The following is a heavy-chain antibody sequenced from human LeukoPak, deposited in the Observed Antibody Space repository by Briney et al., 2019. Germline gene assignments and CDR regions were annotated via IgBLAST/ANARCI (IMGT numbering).Heavy chain of an antibody. CDR3: ASRGYSGYEPFDY. Sequence: SSETLSLTCTVSGGSISGYYWSWIRQPPGKGLEWIGEINHSGSTNYNPSLKSRVTISVDTSKNQFSLKLSSVTAADTAVYYCASRGYSGYEPFDYWGQGTLVTVSS. V-gene: IGHV4-34*01. D-gene: IGHD5-12*01. J-gene: IGHJ4*02. CDR2: INHSGST. CDR1: GGSISGYY.